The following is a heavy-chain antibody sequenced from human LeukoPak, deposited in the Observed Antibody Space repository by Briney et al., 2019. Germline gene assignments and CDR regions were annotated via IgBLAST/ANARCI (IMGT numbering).Heavy chain of an antibody. CDR2: IYYDGSP. Sequence: SETLSLTCTASGGSIRSSSYYWGWIRQPPGKGLEWNGSIYYDGSPYYNPSRKSRVTISVDTSKNQFSLKVRSVTAADTAVYYCARQVLELTAMYAFDIWGQGTIVTVSS. D-gene: IGHD5-24*01. CDR1: GGSIRSSSYY. J-gene: IGHJ3*02. V-gene: IGHV4-39*01. CDR3: ARQVLELTAMYAFDI.